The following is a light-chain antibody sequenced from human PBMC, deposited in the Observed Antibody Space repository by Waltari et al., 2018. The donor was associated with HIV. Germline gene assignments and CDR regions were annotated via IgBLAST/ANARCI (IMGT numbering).Light chain of an antibody. CDR1: RRDGGSYNY. CDR3: CSYAGSNTYL. Sequence: QSALTQPASVSGFPGQSLTISCPGSRRDGGSYNYVSWYQQHPGKAPKLLIYDVSKRPSGVSNRFSGSKSGNTASLTISGLQAEDEADYYCCSYAGSNTYLFGTGTEVTVL. J-gene: IGLJ1*01. CDR2: DVS. V-gene: IGLV2-23*02.